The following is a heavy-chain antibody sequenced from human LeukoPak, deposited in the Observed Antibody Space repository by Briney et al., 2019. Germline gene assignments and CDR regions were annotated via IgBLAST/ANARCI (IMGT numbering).Heavy chain of an antibody. D-gene: IGHD5-24*01. CDR1: GGSFSGHY. CDR3: ARNSAYNFLD. CDR2: INHSGST. V-gene: IGHV4-34*01. J-gene: IGHJ1*01. Sequence: PSETLSLTCAVYGGSFSGHYWSWIRQPPGKGLEWIGEINHSGSTNYNPSLKSRVTISVDTSKNQFSLKLSSVTAADTAVYYCARNSAYNFLDWGQGALVTVSS.